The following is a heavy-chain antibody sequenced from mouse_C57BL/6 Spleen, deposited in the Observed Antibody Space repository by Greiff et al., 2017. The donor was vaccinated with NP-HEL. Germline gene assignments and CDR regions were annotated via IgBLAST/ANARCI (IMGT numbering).Heavy chain of an antibody. V-gene: IGHV5-4*01. J-gene: IGHJ3*01. CDR1: GFTFSSYA. D-gene: IGHD2-1*01. Sequence: VQLKESGGGLVKPGGSLKLSCAASGFTFSSYAMSWVRQTPEKRLEWVATISDGGSYTYYPDNVKGRFTISRDNAKNNLYLQMSHLKSEDTAMYYCARDGGNYPFAYWGQGTLVTVSA. CDR3: ARDGGNYPFAY. CDR2: ISDGGSYT.